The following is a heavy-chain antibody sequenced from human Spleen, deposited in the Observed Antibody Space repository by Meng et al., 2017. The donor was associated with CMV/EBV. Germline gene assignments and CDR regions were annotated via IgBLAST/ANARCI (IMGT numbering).Heavy chain of an antibody. V-gene: IGHV4-38-2*02. Sequence: GSLRLSCTVSGYSISSGYYWGWIRQPPGKGLEWIGSIYKSGRTFYSPSLKSRVTISVDTSKNQFSLKLRSVTAADTAVYYCARGSQGSSWFDPWGQGTLVTVSS. D-gene: IGHD6-13*01. J-gene: IGHJ5*02. CDR2: IYKSGRT. CDR1: GYSISSGYY. CDR3: ARGSQGSSWFDP.